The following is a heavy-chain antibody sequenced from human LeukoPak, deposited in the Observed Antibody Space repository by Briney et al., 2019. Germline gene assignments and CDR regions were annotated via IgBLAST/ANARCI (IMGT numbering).Heavy chain of an antibody. J-gene: IGHJ4*02. CDR3: ARGLTVKDY. V-gene: IGHV3-7*01. Sequence: GGSLRLSCAASGFTFSTYWMMWGRQAPGKGLEWVANIKEDGSEKYYVDSVKGRFTISRDGAKNSLYLQMNSLRAEDTAVYYCARGLTVKDYWGQGTLVTVSS. CDR1: GFTFSTYW. D-gene: IGHD1-14*01. CDR2: IKEDGSEK.